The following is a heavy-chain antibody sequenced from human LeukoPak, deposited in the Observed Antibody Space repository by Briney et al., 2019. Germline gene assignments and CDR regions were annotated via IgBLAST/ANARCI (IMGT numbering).Heavy chain of an antibody. J-gene: IGHJ4*02. V-gene: IGHV3-11*06. Sequence: GGCLRLSCAASGFTFSDYYMSWIRQAPGKGLEWVSYISSSSSYTNYADSAKGRFTISRDNAKNSLYLQMNSLRAEDTAVYYCATSITMVREYYFDYWGQGTLVTVSS. CDR1: GFTFSDYY. CDR3: ATSITMVREYYFDY. D-gene: IGHD3-10*01. CDR2: ISSSSSYT.